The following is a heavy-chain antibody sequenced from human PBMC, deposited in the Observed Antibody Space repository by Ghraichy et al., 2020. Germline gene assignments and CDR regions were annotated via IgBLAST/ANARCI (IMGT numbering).Heavy chain of an antibody. CDR2: ISPSGGTT. CDR3: ARQLLSSGSVGTTYLEY. Sequence: GGSLRLSCAASGFTFSSYAMGWVRQAPGKGLEWVSSISPSGGTTYYADSVNGRFTISRDNAKNTLYLQMSSLRAEDTAIYFCARQLLSSGSVGTTYLEYLGQGTMLAVSS. V-gene: IGHV3-23*01. D-gene: IGHD2-2*01. J-gene: IGHJ4*02. CDR1: GFTFSSYA.